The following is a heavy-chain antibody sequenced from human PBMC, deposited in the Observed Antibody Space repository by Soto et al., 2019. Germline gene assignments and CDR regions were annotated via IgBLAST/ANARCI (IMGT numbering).Heavy chain of an antibody. CDR1: GFTFSSYS. D-gene: IGHD6-19*01. V-gene: IGHV3-21*01. Sequence: GGSLRLSCAASGFTFSSYSMNWVRQAPGKGLEWVSSISSSSSYIYYADSVKGRFTISRDNAKNSLYLQMNSLRAEDTAVYYCARDAQWLARNDYWGQGTLVTVSS. CDR3: ARDAQWLARNDY. CDR2: ISSSSSYI. J-gene: IGHJ4*02.